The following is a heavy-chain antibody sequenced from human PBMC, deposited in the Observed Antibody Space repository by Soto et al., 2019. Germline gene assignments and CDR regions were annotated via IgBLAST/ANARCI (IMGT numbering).Heavy chain of an antibody. CDR1: GFTFSSYA. CDR2: ISYDGSNK. Sequence: GGSLRLSCAASGFTFSSYAMHWVRQAPGKGLEWVAVISYDGSNKYYADSVKGRFTISRDNSKNTLYLQMNSLRAEDTAVYYCAGGWYDIWYYYYGMDVWGQGTTVTVSS. V-gene: IGHV3-30-3*01. CDR3: AGGWYDIWYYYYGMDV. D-gene: IGHD6-19*01. J-gene: IGHJ6*02.